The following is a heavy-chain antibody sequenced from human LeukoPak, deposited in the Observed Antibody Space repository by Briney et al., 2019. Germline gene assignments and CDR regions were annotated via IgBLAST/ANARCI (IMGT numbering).Heavy chain of an antibody. D-gene: IGHD3-10*01. CDR1: GGSISSSN. CDR2: ISSSSSYI. V-gene: IGHV3-21*01. J-gene: IGHJ4*02. CDR3: ALDRAARYYYGSGHAYYFDY. Sequence: ETLSLTCAVSGGSISSSNWWSWVRQPPGKGLEWVSSISSSSSYIYYADSVKGRFTISRDNAKNSLYLQMNSLRAEDTAVYYCALDRAARYYYGSGHAYYFDYWGQGTLVTVSS.